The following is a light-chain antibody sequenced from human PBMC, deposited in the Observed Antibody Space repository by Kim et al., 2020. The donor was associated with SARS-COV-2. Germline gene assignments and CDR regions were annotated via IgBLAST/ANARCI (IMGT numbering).Light chain of an antibody. CDR1: QSVSSN. J-gene: IGKJ1*01. CDR3: QQYNNWPPT. Sequence: SPGERATLSCRASQSVSSNLAWYQQKPGQAPRLLIYGAATRATGIPARFSGSGSGTEFTLTISSLQSEDFAVYYCQQYNNWPPTFGQGTKVDIK. V-gene: IGKV3-15*01. CDR2: GAA.